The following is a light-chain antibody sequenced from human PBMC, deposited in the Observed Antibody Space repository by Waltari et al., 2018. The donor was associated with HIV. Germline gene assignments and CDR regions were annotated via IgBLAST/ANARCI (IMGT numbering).Light chain of an antibody. J-gene: IGLJ2*01. Sequence: QSALTQPPSASGSPGQSVTISCTGTSSDAGGYNYVSWYQQHPGKATKLMIYEVTKRPSGVPDRFSGSKSGNTASLTVSGLQAEDEADYYCSSYAGSSNLRVFGGGTKLTVL. CDR1: SSDAGGYNY. CDR2: EVT. CDR3: SSYAGSSNLRV. V-gene: IGLV2-8*01.